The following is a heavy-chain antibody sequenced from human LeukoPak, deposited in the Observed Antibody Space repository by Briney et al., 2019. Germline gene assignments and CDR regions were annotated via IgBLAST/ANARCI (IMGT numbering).Heavy chain of an antibody. CDR2: INPSGGST. V-gene: IGHV1-46*03. D-gene: IGHD6-13*01. Sequence: ASVKVSCKASGYTFTSYYMHWVRQAPGQGLQWIGIINPSGGSTSYAQKFQGRVTMTRDTSTSTVYMELSSLRSEDTAVYYCARGSYPGIAAAGNFDYWGQGTLVTVSS. CDR3: ARGSYPGIAAAGNFDY. CDR1: GYTFTSYY. J-gene: IGHJ4*02.